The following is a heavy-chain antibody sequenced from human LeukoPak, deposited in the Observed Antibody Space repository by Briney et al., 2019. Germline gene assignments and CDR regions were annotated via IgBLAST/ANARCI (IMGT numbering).Heavy chain of an antibody. CDR3: ARVKEGSSWYYFDY. D-gene: IGHD6-13*01. CDR2: IHTGGTT. Sequence: GSLRLSCVASGFDISYNYVGWVRQAPGKGLEWVSVIHTGGTTHYADSVKGRFTISRDNSKNTLYLQMNSLRAEDTAVYYCARVKEGSSWYYFDYWGQGTLVTVSS. V-gene: IGHV3-66*02. J-gene: IGHJ4*02. CDR1: GFDISYNY.